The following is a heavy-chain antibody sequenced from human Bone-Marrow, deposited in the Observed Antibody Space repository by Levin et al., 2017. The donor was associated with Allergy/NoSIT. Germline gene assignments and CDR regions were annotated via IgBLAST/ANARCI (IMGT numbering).Heavy chain of an antibody. CDR2: IAYSGGT. Sequence: SETLSLTCTVSGGSISSADSHWSWIRQPPGTGLEWIGYIAYSGGTSYNPSLRSRISISSDTSNNQFSLRLTSVTAADTAMYYCVRVITGTSAYDSWGQGTLVTVSS. V-gene: IGHV4-30-4*01. CDR3: VRVITGTSAYDS. D-gene: IGHD1-7*01. CDR1: GGSISSADSH. J-gene: IGHJ4*02.